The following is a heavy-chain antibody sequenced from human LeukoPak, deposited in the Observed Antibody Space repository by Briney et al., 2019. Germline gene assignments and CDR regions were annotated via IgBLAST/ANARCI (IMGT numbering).Heavy chain of an antibody. CDR1: GYSFINYW. CDR3: TRHQRWPYWYFDL. Sequence: GESLKISCKASGYSFINYWIGWVRQMPGKALEWVGMIYPGDSDIRYSPSFQGQVTISADKSISTAYLQWSSLKASDTAMYYCTRHQRWPYWYFDLWGRGALVTVSS. D-gene: IGHD5-24*01. J-gene: IGHJ2*01. CDR2: IYPGDSDI. V-gene: IGHV5-51*01.